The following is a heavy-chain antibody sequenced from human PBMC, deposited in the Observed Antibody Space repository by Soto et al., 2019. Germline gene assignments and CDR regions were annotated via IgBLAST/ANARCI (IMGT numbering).Heavy chain of an antibody. CDR1: GGPISRYY. J-gene: IGHJ5*02. CDR2: IHYTGST. V-gene: IGHV4-59*01. D-gene: IGHD6-6*01. CDR3: ARDLSISSTDGPLDP. Sequence: SETLSLTCTVSGGPISRYYWTWIRQPPGKGLEWIGNIHYTGSTNYNPSLKSRVTISLGTSKSQFSLKLSSVTAADTAVYYCARDLSISSTDGPLDPWGHGTLVTVSS.